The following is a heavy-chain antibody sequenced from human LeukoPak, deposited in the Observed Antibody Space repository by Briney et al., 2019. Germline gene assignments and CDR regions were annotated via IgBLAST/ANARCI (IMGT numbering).Heavy chain of an antibody. CDR3: AGAATYYYGMDV. CDR2: ISSTSRTT. CDR1: GFTFSSYS. D-gene: IGHD2-15*01. J-gene: IGHJ6*02. Sequence: GGSLRLSCAASGFTFSSYSMNWVRQAPGKGLEWVSYISSTSRTTYHADSVRGRFTISRDSAKNSLYLQMNSLRDEDTAVYYCAGAATYYYGMDVWGLGTTVTVSS. V-gene: IGHV3-48*02.